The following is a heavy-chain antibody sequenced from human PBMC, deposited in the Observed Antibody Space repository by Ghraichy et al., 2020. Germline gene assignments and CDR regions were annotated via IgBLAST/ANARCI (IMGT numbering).Heavy chain of an antibody. CDR3: AKGARQWLVPGGDYFDY. Sequence: GGSLRLSNVASGFSFSNYAMHWVRQAPGKGLEWVALISYDGRNVNYADSVKGRFTISRDNSKNTLFLQMNSLRAEDTAIYYSAKGARQWLVPGGDYFDYWGEGTLVTVSS. V-gene: IGHV3-30*18. CDR1: GFSFSNYA. D-gene: IGHD6-19*01. J-gene: IGHJ4*02. CDR2: ISYDGRNV.